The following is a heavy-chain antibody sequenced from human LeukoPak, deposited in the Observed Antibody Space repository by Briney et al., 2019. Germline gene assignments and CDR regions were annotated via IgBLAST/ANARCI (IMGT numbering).Heavy chain of an antibody. V-gene: IGHV1-69*05. Sequence: SVKVSCKASGGTFSSYAISWVRQAPGQGLEWMGGIIPIFGTANYAQKFQGRVTITTDESTSTAYMELSRLRSDDTAVYYCAREGVGGYNWGGAFDIWSQGTMVTVSS. J-gene: IGHJ3*02. CDR2: IIPIFGTA. CDR3: AREGVGGYNWGGAFDI. D-gene: IGHD5-24*01. CDR1: GGTFSSYA.